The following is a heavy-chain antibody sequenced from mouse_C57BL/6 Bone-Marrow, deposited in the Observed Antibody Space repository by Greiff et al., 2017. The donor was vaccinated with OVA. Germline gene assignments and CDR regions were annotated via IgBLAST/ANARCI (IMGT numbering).Heavy chain of an antibody. CDR3: ASSPYYAMDY. D-gene: IGHD6-2*01. V-gene: IGHV1-52*01. CDR1: GYTFTSYW. J-gene: IGHJ4*01. CDR2: IDPSDSET. Sequence: VQLQQPGAELVRPGSSVKLSCKASGYTFTSYWMHWVKQRPIQGLEWIGNIDPSDSETHYNQKFKDKATLTVDKSSSTAYMQLSSLTSEDSAVYYCASSPYYAMDYCGQGTSVTVSS.